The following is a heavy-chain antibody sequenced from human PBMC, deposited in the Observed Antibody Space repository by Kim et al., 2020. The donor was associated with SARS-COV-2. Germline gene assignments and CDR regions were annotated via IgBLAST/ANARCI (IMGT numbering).Heavy chain of an antibody. J-gene: IGHJ4*02. CDR2: ISAYNGNT. Sequence: ASVKVSCKASGYTFTNHGISWVRKAPGQGLEYMGWISAYNGNTNFAQKFQGRVTLTTDTSATTAYMELRSLTSDDTAYYYCTRDYDSLFKVGETFDHWGQ. V-gene: IGHV1-18*01. CDR1: GYTFTNHG. D-gene: IGHD1-26*01. CDR3: TRDYDSLFKVGETFDH.